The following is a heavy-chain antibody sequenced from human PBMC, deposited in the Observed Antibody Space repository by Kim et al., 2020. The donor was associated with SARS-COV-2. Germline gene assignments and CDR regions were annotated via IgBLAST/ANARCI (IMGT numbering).Heavy chain of an antibody. CDR3: AREESSSTYTDY. J-gene: IGHJ4*02. CDR1: GFTFRTYW. V-gene: IGHV3-74*01. Sequence: GGSLRLSCEASGFTFRTYWMHWVRQAPGKGPMWVSRINDDGSSTTYADSVEGRFTISRDNAKNTLYLQMNSLRVEDTAVYYCAREESSSTYTDYWGQGTLVTVSS. CDR2: INDDGSST. D-gene: IGHD6-6*01.